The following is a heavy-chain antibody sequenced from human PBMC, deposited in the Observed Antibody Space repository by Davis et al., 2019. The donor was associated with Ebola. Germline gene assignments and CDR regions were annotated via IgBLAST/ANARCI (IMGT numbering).Heavy chain of an antibody. Sequence: SETLSLTCAVYGGSFSSYYWSWIRQPPGKGLEWIGYIYYSGSTNYNPSLKSRVTISVDTSKNQFSLKLSSVTAAGTAVYYCARHILQSWFDPWGQGTLVTVSS. J-gene: IGHJ5*02. CDR1: GGSFSSYY. CDR3: ARHILQSWFDP. CDR2: IYYSGST. D-gene: IGHD2-2*02. V-gene: IGHV4-59*08.